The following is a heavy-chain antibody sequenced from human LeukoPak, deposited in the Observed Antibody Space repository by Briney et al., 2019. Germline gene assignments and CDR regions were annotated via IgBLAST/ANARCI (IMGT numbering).Heavy chain of an antibody. Sequence: GGSLRLSCAASGFTVSTNYMSWVRQAPGKGLQWVSAISGNGGSTYYADSVRGRFTISRDNSKNTLYMQMNSLRAEDTAVYYCATDRGYWGQGTLVTVSS. CDR2: ISGNGGST. CDR1: GFTVSTNY. J-gene: IGHJ4*02. CDR3: ATDRGY. V-gene: IGHV3-23*01.